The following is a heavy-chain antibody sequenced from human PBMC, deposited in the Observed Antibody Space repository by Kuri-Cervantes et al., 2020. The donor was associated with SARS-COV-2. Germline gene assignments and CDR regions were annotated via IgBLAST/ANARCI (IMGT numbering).Heavy chain of an antibody. J-gene: IGHJ4*02. CDR3: ARWRWELPRFDY. Sequence: SQTLALTCAISGDSVSSNSAAWNWIRQSPSRGLEWLGRTYYRSKWYNDYAVSVKSRITINPDTSKNHFSLKLRSLIAADTAVYYCARWRWELPRFDYWGQGTLVTVSS. CDR2: TYYRSKWYN. V-gene: IGHV6-1*01. CDR1: GDSVSSNSAA. D-gene: IGHD1-26*01.